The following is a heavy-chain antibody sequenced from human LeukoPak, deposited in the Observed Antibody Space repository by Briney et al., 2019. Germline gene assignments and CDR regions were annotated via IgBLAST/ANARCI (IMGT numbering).Heavy chain of an antibody. V-gene: IGHV3-23*01. CDR3: ARDHRAIAVAGTGIYYYYGMDV. CDR2: ISGSGGST. J-gene: IGHJ6*02. Sequence: GGSLRLSCAASGFTFSSYAMSWVRQAPGKGLEWVSAISGSGGSTYYADSVKGRFTISRDNAKNSLYLQMNSLRAEDTAVYYCARDHRAIAVAGTGIYYYYGMDVRGQGTTVTVSS. CDR1: GFTFSSYA. D-gene: IGHD6-19*01.